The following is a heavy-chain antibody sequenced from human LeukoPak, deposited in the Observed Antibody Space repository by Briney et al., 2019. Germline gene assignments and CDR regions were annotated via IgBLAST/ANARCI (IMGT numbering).Heavy chain of an antibody. D-gene: IGHD3-10*01. V-gene: IGHV4-59*01. CDR1: GGSISRSY. J-gene: IGHJ5*02. CDR2: IYNSGST. Sequence: SETLSLTCTVSGGSISRSYWSWIRQPPGKGLEWIGYIYNSGSTNYNPSLKSRASISADTSKNQFSLKLTSVTAADTAVYYCARDRLIFGGSRRADWFDPWGQGTLVTVSS. CDR3: ARDRLIFGGSRRADWFDP.